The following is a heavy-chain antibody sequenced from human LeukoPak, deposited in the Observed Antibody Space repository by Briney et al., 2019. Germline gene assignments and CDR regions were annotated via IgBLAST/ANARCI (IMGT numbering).Heavy chain of an antibody. Sequence: PGGSLRLSCAASGFTFSIYIMHWVRQAPGKGLEWVAVISYDGNNKHYADSVKGRFTISRDNSKNTLYLQMNSLRAEDTAVYYCARDLRPTVTTFHPGGFDYWGQGTLVTVSS. CDR1: GFTFSIYI. D-gene: IGHD4-17*01. J-gene: IGHJ4*02. CDR3: ARDLRPTVTTFHPGGFDY. CDR2: ISYDGNNK. V-gene: IGHV3-30*14.